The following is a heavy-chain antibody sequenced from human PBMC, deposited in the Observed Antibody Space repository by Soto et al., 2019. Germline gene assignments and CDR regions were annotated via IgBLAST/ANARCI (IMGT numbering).Heavy chain of an antibody. Sequence: QVQLQQWGAGLLKPSETLSLTCAVYGGSFSGYYWSWIRQPPGKGLEWIGEINHSGSTNYNPSLKSRVTISVDSSKNQFSLKLSSVTAADTAVYYCAREVRYDYIWGSYRSPYMDVWVKGTTVTVSS. V-gene: IGHV4-34*01. D-gene: IGHD3-16*02. J-gene: IGHJ6*03. CDR1: GGSFSGYY. CDR2: INHSGST. CDR3: AREVRYDYIWGSYRSPYMDV.